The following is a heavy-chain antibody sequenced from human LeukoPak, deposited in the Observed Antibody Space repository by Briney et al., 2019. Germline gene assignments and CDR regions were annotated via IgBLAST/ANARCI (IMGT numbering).Heavy chain of an antibody. J-gene: IGHJ5*02. Sequence: ASVKVSCKASGYTFTGYYMHWARQAPGQGLEWMGWINPNSGGTNYAQKFQGRVTMTRDTSISTAYMELSRLRSDDTAVYYCARDRAAAATGNWFDPWGQGTLVTVSS. CDR2: INPNSGGT. CDR3: ARDRAAAATGNWFDP. V-gene: IGHV1-2*02. D-gene: IGHD6-13*01. CDR1: GYTFTGYY.